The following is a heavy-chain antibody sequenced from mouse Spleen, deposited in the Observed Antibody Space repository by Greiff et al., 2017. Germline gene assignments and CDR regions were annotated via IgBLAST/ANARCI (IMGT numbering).Heavy chain of an antibody. CDR3: ARPLYYRYDNFDY. CDR2: IDPSDSYT. CDR1: GYTFTSYW. J-gene: IGHJ2*01. V-gene: IGHV1-69*01. Sequence: QVQLQQPGAELVMPGASVKLSCKASGYTFTSYWMHWVKQRPGQGLEWIGEIDPSDSYTNYNQKFKGKATLTVDKSSSTAYMQLSSLTSEDTAIYYCARPLYYRYDNFDYWGQGTTLTVSS. D-gene: IGHD2-14*01.